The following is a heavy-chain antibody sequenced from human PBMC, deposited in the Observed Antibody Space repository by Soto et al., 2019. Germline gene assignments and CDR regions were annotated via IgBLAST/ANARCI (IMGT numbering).Heavy chain of an antibody. CDR1: GYDFIGHG. Sequence: ASVKVSCKASGYDFIGHGISWVRQARGQGLEWMGWINSYNGDTKYARKYQDRITLTKDKSTRTVYMELTSLRSDDTAVYYCARYQWLKVPAVVGDKFDSWGQGTLVTVSS. CDR3: ARYQWLKVPAVVGDKFDS. V-gene: IGHV1-18*04. D-gene: IGHD6-19*01. CDR2: INSYNGDT. J-gene: IGHJ5*01.